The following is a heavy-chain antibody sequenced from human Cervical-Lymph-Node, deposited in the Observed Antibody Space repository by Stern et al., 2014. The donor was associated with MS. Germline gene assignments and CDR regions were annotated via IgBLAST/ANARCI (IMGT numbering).Heavy chain of an antibody. CDR1: GYTFTSYY. V-gene: IGHV1-46*01. CDR3: ARVGGYGDSLDY. D-gene: IGHD4-17*01. Sequence: VQLVESGAEVKKPGASVKVSCKASGYTFTSYYMHWVRQDPGQGLEWMGIINASGGSTRYAQKFQGRVTMTRDTSTSTVYMELSSLRSEDTAVYYCARVGGYGDSLDYWGQGTLVTVSS. CDR2: INASGGST. J-gene: IGHJ4*02.